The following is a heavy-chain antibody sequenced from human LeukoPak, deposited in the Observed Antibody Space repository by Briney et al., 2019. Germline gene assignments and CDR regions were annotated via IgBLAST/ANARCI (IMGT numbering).Heavy chain of an antibody. D-gene: IGHD2-15*01. V-gene: IGHV4-59*08. CDR1: GGSINDNF. CDR3: ASVGGGDH. Sequence: PSETLSLTCSVSGGSINDNFWSWIWQPPGRGLEWIGYTYYTGSTNYNASLKSRATITIDTSKNEFYLNLRSVTAADTAVYFCASVGGGDHWGQGTLVTVSS. CDR2: TYYTGST. J-gene: IGHJ4*02.